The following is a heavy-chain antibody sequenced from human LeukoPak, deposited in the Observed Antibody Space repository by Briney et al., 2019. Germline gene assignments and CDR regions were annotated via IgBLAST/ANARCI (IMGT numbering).Heavy chain of an antibody. CDR1: GDSIITSHW. Sequence: SESLSLTCAVSGDSIITSHWWNWVRQPPGKGLEWIGEIYHIGTTNYNPSLKSRVSISVDTSRNQFSLTLSSVTAADTAVYYCASARWDFWGQGTLVTVSS. J-gene: IGHJ4*02. CDR2: IYHIGTT. D-gene: IGHD4-23*01. CDR3: ASARWDF. V-gene: IGHV4-4*02.